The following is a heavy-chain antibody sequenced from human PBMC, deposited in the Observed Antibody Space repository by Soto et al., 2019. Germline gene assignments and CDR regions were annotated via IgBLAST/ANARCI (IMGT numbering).Heavy chain of an antibody. CDR2: ISHDVTNQ. CDR3: ARGDNFYDSSGYYY. D-gene: IGHD3-22*01. J-gene: IGHJ4*02. Sequence: QVQLVGSGGGVVQPGRSLRLSCVASGFTFSNYAMHWVRQTPGKGLEWVAVISHDVTNQYYADSVKGRFTISRDNSKTTLYLQMNSLRAEDTAVYSCARGDNFYDSSGYYYWGQGTLVTVSS. V-gene: IGHV3-30-3*01. CDR1: GFTFSNYA.